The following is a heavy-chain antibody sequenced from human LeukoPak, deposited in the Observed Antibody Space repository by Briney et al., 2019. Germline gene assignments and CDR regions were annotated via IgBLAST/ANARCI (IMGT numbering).Heavy chain of an antibody. D-gene: IGHD1-14*01. CDR3: VRHEHNPQFDP. CDR1: GGSISSPNYY. V-gene: IGHV4-39*01. Sequence: SETLSLTCTVSGGSISSPNYYWAWVRQPPGKGQEWIGSISYSVSAHYYPSLKSRVTISIDTSKNQFSLKLSSVTAADTAVYYCVRHEHNPQFDPWGRGTLVTVSS. CDR2: ISYSVSA. J-gene: IGHJ5*02.